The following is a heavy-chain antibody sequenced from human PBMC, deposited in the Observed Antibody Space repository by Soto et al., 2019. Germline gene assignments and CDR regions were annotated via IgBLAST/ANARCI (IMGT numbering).Heavy chain of an antibody. CDR1: GFTFSSYW. J-gene: IGHJ6*03. V-gene: IGHV3-74*01. D-gene: IGHD3-3*01. CDR2: INSDGSST. Sequence: EVQLVESGGGLVQPGGSLRLSCAASGFTFSSYWMHWVRQAPGKGLVWVSRINSDGSSTSYADSVKGRFTISRDNAKNTLYLHMNSLRAEDTAVYYCARDRYDFWSGPSYYYYYYMDVWGQGTTVTVSS. CDR3: ARDRYDFWSGPSYYYYYYMDV.